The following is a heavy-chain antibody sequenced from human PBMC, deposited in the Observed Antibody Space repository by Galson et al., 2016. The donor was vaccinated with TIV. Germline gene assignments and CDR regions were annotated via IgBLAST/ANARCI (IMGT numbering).Heavy chain of an antibody. V-gene: IGHV1-2*04. CDR2: INPKSGDT. CDR3: ARIAYGSSALDV. Sequence: SVKVSCKASGYTFTGNYMHWVRQAPGQGLEWMGWINPKSGDTSYAQKFQDWVNMTRDMSISTVYMELSRLRSDDTAVYYCARIAYGSSALDVWGQGTTVTVSS. CDR1: GYTFTGNY. J-gene: IGHJ6*02. D-gene: IGHD4-17*01.